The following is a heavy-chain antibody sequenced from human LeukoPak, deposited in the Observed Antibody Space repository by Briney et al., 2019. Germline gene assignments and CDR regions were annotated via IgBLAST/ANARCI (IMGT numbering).Heavy chain of an antibody. CDR1: GFTFSSYS. J-gene: IGHJ4*02. Sequence: GGSLRLSCAASGFTFSSYSMNWVRQAPGKGLEWVSSISSSSSYIYYADSVKGRFTISRDNAKNSLYLQMNSLRAEDTAVYYCAREMLLGTNGYADFDYWGQGTLVTVSS. V-gene: IGHV3-21*01. CDR2: ISSSSSYI. CDR3: AREMLLGTNGYADFDY. D-gene: IGHD2-8*01.